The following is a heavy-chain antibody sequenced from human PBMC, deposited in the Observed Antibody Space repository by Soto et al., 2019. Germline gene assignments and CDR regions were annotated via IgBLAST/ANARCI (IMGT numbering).Heavy chain of an antibody. CDR1: GYSFTNYW. CDR2: IYPGDSDT. Sequence: GESLKISCKGSGYSFTNYWIGWVRQTPGKGLEWMGIIYPGDSDTRYSPSFQGQVTISADKSISTAYLQWSSLKASDTAMYHCARLTNIFDFDYWGHGTLVTVSS. V-gene: IGHV5-51*01. J-gene: IGHJ4*01. D-gene: IGHD2-21*01. CDR3: ARLTNIFDFDY.